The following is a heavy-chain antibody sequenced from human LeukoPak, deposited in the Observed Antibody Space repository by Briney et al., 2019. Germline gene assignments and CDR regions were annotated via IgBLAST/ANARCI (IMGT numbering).Heavy chain of an antibody. CDR1: GGSISSYY. V-gene: IGHV4-4*07. J-gene: IGHJ6*02. Sequence: SETLSLTCTVSGGSISSYYWSWIRQPAGKGLEWIGRIYSSGSTNYNPSLKSRVTMSVDTSKNQFSLKLSSVTAADTAIYYCARVDQNAGSADYYYHALDVWGQGTTVTVSS. CDR2: IYSSGST. CDR3: ARVDQNAGSADYYYHALDV.